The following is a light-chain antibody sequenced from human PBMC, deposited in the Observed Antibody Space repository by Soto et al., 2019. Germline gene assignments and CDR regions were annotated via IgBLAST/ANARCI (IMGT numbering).Light chain of an antibody. CDR2: AAS. V-gene: IGKV1D-16*01. CDR3: QQYNTYPLT. Sequence: DLQMTQSPSSLSASVGDRVTITCRASQDISDWLAWYQQKPEKAPKPLIYAASLLQTGVPSRFSGSGSGTDFTLTISSLQPEDSATYYCQQYNTYPLTFGGGTKVEIK. J-gene: IGKJ4*01. CDR1: QDISDW.